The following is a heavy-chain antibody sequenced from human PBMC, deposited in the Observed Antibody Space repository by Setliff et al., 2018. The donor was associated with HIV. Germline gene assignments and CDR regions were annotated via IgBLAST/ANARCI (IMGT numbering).Heavy chain of an antibody. Sequence: GGSLRLSCAASGFTFSSYWVHWVRQTPGKGLMWVSRINTDGSDTSYADAVKGRFTISRDNAQDTLYLQMNSLRAEDTAMYYCARDPPAWELPRDHWGQGKLGTGAS. J-gene: IGHJ5*02. CDR1: GFTFSSYW. D-gene: IGHD1-26*01. CDR3: ARDPPAWELPRDH. CDR2: INTDGSDT. V-gene: IGHV3-74*01.